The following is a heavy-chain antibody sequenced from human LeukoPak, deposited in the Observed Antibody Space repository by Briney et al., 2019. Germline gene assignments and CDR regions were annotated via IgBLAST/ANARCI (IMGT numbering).Heavy chain of an antibody. CDR3: ARDGSHDILTGYYY. Sequence: GGSLRLSCAAPGFTFSSYWMSWVRQAPGKGLEWVANIKQDGSEKYYVDSVKGRFTISRDNAKNSLYLQMNSLRAEDTAVYYCARDGSHDILTGYYYWGQGTLVTVSS. CDR1: GFTFSSYW. J-gene: IGHJ4*02. D-gene: IGHD3-9*01. V-gene: IGHV3-7*03. CDR2: IKQDGSEK.